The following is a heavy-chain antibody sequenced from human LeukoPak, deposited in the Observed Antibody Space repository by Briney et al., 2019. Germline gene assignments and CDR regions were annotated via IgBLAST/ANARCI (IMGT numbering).Heavy chain of an antibody. CDR2: ISGSGGST. CDR1: GFTFSSYE. D-gene: IGHD3-10*01. V-gene: IGHV3-23*01. J-gene: IGHJ4*02. Sequence: GGSLRLSCAASGFTFSSYEMNWVRQAPGKGLEWVSAISGSGGSTYYADSVKGRFTISRDNSKNTLYLQMNSLRAEDTAVYYCAKDLYYGSGSYSSGVFDYWGQGTLVTVSS. CDR3: AKDLYYGSGSYSSGVFDY.